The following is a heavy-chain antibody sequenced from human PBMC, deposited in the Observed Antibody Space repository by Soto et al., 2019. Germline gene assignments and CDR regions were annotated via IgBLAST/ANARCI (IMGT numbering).Heavy chain of an antibody. Sequence: QVQLQESGPGLVKPSETLSLTCTVSNASFTGHYWAWIRQPPGKGLECIGYFIHSGISNFSPSLKSRVTLSVDTSKNQFFLKVTSVTAADTAIYYCARTTSGWDYFDFWGQGVLVTVSS. J-gene: IGHJ4*02. CDR3: ARTTSGWDYFDF. CDR1: NASFTGHY. V-gene: IGHV4-59*11. D-gene: IGHD1-1*01. CDR2: FIHSGIS.